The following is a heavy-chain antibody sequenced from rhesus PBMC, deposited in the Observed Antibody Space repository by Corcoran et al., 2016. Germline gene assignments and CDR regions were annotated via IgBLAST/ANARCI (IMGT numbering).Heavy chain of an antibody. J-gene: IGHJ6*01. CDR3: ARDRPGLDS. Sequence: QLQLQESGPGLVKPSETLSVTCAVSGGSISSSYWSWFRQAPWKGLEWIGYIYGSGRSTNSNPSLKSRVTLSVDTSKNQLSLKLSSVTTADTAVYYCARDRPGLDSWGQGSSSPSPQ. CDR1: GGSISSSY. V-gene: IGHV4-169*02. CDR2: IYGSGRST.